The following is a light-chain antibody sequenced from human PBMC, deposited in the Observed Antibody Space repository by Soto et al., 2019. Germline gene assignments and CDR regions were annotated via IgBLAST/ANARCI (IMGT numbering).Light chain of an antibody. CDR3: LLSYSGARV. Sequence: QAVVTQEPSLTVSPGGTVTLPCGSSTGAVTSGHYPYWFQQKPGQAPRTLIYDTSNKHSWTPARFSGSLRGGKAALTLSGEQPEEEAEYYCLLSYSGARVFGGGTQLTVL. CDR2: DTS. V-gene: IGLV7-46*01. CDR1: TGAVTSGHY. J-gene: IGLJ3*02.